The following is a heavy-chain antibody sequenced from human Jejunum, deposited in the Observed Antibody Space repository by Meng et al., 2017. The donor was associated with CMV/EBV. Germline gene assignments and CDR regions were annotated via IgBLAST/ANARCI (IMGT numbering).Heavy chain of an antibody. V-gene: IGHV4-39*01. CDR1: GGSISSSSYY. CDR3: ASPLGILGIVDL. CDR2: IYYSGST. D-gene: IGHD7-27*01. J-gene: IGHJ2*01. Sequence: LHLQEWGPGLVKPSETLSLTCTVSGGSISSSSYYWGWIRQPPGKGLEWIGSIYYSGSTYYNPSLKSRVTISVDTSKNQFSLKLSSVTAADTAVYYCASPLGILGIVDLWGRGTLVTVSS.